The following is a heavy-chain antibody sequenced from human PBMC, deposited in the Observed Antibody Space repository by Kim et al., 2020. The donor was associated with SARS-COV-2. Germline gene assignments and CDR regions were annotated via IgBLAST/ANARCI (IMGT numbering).Heavy chain of an antibody. D-gene: IGHD2-21*02. V-gene: IGHV1-69*01. J-gene: IGHJ4*02. CDR3: ARGPAYCGGDCYSNY. Sequence: QKSQGRVTITADESTSTAYMELSSLRSEDTAVYYCARGPAYCGGDCYSNYWGQGTLVTVSS.